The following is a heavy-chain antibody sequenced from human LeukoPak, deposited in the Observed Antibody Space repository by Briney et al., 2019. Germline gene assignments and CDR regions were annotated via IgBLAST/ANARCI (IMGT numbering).Heavy chain of an antibody. CDR1: GGTFRSYT. CDR3: ARAPSITVLTFHY. J-gene: IGHJ4*02. D-gene: IGHD6-19*01. V-gene: IGHV1-69*13. Sequence: VASVKVSCKASGGTFRSYTIAWVRQAPGQGLEWMGGIIPIFGTTKYAQKFQGRVTITADESTSTAYMELSSLRSEDTAVYYCARAPSITVLTFHYWGQGTLVTVSS. CDR2: IIPIFGTT.